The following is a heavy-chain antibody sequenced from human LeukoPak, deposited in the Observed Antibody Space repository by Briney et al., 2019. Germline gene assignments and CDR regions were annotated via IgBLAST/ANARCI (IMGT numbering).Heavy chain of an antibody. V-gene: IGHV3-48*04. Sequence: GGSLTLSCAASGFTFSSYSLNWVRQAPGKGLEWVSFISSSSITIYYADSVNGRFTISRDNAEKSLYLQMNSLRAEDTAVCYCARDRGGSYSAIDYWGQGTLVTVSS. CDR2: ISSSSITI. D-gene: IGHD2-15*01. CDR1: GFTFSSYS. CDR3: ARDRGGSYSAIDY. J-gene: IGHJ4*02.